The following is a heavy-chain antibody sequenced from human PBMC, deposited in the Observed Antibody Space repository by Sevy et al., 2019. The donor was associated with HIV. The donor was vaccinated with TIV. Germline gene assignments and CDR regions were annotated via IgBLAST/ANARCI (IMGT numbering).Heavy chain of an antibody. CDR3: AREYCSSTSCYTNYYGMDV. Sequence: SETLSLTCAISGDSVSSNSAAWNWIRQSPSRGLEWLGRTYYRYKWYNDYAVSVKSRITINPDTSKNQFSLQLNSVTPEDTAVYCCAREYCSSTSCYTNYYGMDVWGQGTTVTVSS. V-gene: IGHV6-1*01. CDR2: TYYRYKWYN. J-gene: IGHJ6*02. D-gene: IGHD2-2*02. CDR1: GDSVSSNSAA.